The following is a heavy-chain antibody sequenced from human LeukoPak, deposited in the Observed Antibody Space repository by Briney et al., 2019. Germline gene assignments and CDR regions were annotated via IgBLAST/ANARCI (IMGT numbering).Heavy chain of an antibody. CDR2: IIPILGIA. D-gene: IGHD3-10*01. CDR3: ASLTYYYGSGSCYALGYYYGMDV. Sequence: GASVKVSCKASGGTFSSYAISWVRQAPGQGLEWMGRIIPILGIANYAQKFQGRVTITADKSTSTAYMELSSLRSEDTAVYYCASLTYYYGSGSCYALGYYYGMDVWGQGTTVTVSS. J-gene: IGHJ6*02. CDR1: GGTFSSYA. V-gene: IGHV1-69*04.